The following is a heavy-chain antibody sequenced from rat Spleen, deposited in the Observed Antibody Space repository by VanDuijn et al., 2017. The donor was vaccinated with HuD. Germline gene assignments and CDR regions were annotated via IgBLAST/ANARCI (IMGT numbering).Heavy chain of an antibody. CDR1: GFTFSNYG. Sequence: EVQLVESGGGLVQPGRSMKLSCAASGFTFSNYGMAWVRQAPKKGLEWVAYISYDGGSTYYRDSVKGRFTISRDNAKSTLYLQMDSLRSEDTATYYCTTVLPGYPMDAWGQGASVTVSS. D-gene: IGHD1-4*01. J-gene: IGHJ4*01. CDR3: TTVLPGYPMDA. V-gene: IGHV5-20*01. CDR2: ISYDGGST.